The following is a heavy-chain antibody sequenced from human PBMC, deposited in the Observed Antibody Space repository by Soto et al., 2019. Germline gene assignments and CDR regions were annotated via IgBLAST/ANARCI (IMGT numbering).Heavy chain of an antibody. J-gene: IGHJ4*02. D-gene: IGHD6-19*01. CDR3: ARHRSSGWSLDY. Sequence: GESLKISCKASGFSFTSFWIGWVRQMPGKGLEWMGRIDPSDSYTNYSPSFQGHVTISADKSISTAYLQWSSLKASDTAMYYCARHRSSGWSLDYWGQGTLVTVSS. CDR2: IDPSDSYT. V-gene: IGHV5-10-1*01. CDR1: GFSFTSFW.